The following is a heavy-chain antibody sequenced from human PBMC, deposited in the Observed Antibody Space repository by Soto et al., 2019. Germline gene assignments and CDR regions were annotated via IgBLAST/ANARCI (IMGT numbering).Heavy chain of an antibody. CDR3: ARGDQLLYYYYYYYGMDV. CDR1: GFTFSSYW. V-gene: IGHV3-7*03. J-gene: IGHJ6*02. Sequence: PGGSLRLSCAASGFTFSSYWMSWVRQAPGKGLEWVANIKQDGSEKYYVDSVKGRFTISRDNAKNSLYLQMNSLRSEDTAVYYCARGDQLLYYYYYYYGMDVWGQGTTVTVSS. CDR2: IKQDGSEK. D-gene: IGHD2-2*01.